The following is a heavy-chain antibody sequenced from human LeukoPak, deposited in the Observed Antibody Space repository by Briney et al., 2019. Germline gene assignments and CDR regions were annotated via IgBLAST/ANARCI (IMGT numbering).Heavy chain of an antibody. CDR3: ARDRYCSGGSCYHWFDP. CDR1: GGSISSYY. D-gene: IGHD2-15*01. J-gene: IGHJ5*02. V-gene: IGHV4-59*01. Sequence: PSETLSLTCTVSGGSISSYYGSWIRQPPGKGLEWIGYIYYSGSTNYNPSLKSRVTISVDTSKNQFSLKLSSVTAADTAVYYCARDRYCSGGSCYHWFDPWGQGTLVTVPS. CDR2: IYYSGST.